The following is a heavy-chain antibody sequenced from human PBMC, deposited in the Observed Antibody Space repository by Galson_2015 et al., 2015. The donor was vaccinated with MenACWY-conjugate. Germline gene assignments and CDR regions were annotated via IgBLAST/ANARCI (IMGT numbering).Heavy chain of an antibody. CDR3: ARGSKTYPAYCGGDCYH. D-gene: IGHD2-21*02. CDR1: GFSFNAYR. J-gene: IGHJ5*02. CDR2: IGTKDTEM. V-gene: IGHV3-48*02. Sequence: SLRLCCAASGFSFNAYRMNWVRQAPGKGLEWVSWIGTKDTEMQYMDSVKGRFSISRDHAKNSLYLDMNSLRDEDTAVYYCARGSKTYPAYCGGDCYHWGRGTLVTVSS.